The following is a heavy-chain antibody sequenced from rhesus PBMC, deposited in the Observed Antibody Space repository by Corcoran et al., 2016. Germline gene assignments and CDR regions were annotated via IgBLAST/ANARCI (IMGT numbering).Heavy chain of an antibody. CDR3: TKHCVQLSYFDY. Sequence: EVQLVESGGGLVQPGGSLRLSCAASGFTFSNYYMHWVRQAQGKGLEWVGLIKNKANSYTTYYAAAVKGRFTISRDDSKNTLYLKMSSLKTEDTALYYCTKHCVQLSYFDYWGQGVLVTVSS. CDR1: GFTFSNYY. D-gene: IGHD5-24*01. J-gene: IGHJ4*01. CDR2: IKNKANSYTT. V-gene: IGHV3-20*01.